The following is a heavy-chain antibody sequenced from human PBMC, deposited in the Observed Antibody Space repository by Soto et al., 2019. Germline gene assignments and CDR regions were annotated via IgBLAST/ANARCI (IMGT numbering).Heavy chain of an antibody. CDR1: GFTFSSYA. CDR3: AKDLRDIVVVVAASFDY. V-gene: IGHV3-23*01. Sequence: PGGSLRLSCAASGFTFSSYAMSWVRQAPGKGLEWVSAISGSGGSTYYAGSVKGRFTISRDNSKNTLYLQMNSLRAEDTAVYYCAKDLRDIVVVVAASFDYWGQGTLVTVSS. J-gene: IGHJ4*02. CDR2: ISGSGGST. D-gene: IGHD2-15*01.